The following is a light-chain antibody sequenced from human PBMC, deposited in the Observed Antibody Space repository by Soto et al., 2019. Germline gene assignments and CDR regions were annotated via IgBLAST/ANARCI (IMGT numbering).Light chain of an antibody. CDR1: SSDVGGYNY. CDR3: SSYTVSSTVL. CDR2: DVS. Sequence: SVLTQPASVSGSPGQSITISCTGTSSDVGGYNYVSWYQHHPGEAPKLIIYDVSNRPSGASNRFSGSKSGNTASLTISGLQAEDEADYYCSSYTVSSTVLFGGGTKVTVL. V-gene: IGLV2-14*01. J-gene: IGLJ2*01.